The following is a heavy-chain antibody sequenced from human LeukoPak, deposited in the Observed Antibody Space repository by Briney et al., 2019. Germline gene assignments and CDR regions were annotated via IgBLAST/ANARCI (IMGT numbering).Heavy chain of an antibody. D-gene: IGHD6-19*01. J-gene: IGHJ4*02. CDR1: GGSISSFY. V-gene: IGHV4-59*01. CDR3: ASFQTTGWPTFDD. CDR2: ISYTGRT. Sequence: SETLSLTCTVSGGSISSFYWSWIRQSPGKGLECIGYISYTGRTNYNPSLKSRVIISVDTSKNQFSLKLTSVTAADTAVYYCASFQTTGWPTFDDWGQGTLVSVSP.